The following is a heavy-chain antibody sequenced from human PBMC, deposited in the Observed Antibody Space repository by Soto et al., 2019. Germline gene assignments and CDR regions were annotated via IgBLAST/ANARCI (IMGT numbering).Heavy chain of an antibody. Sequence: QVQLVESGGGVAQPGRSLRLSCVASGFNFSTYGMHWVRQALGKGLEWVAVISSDGSNAYYEDAVKGRFSISRDNSKNTLYLQMNGMRDEDTAVYSCAKTGSDWRFGDYWGQGTLVTVSS. CDR3: AKTGSDWRFGDY. J-gene: IGHJ4*02. D-gene: IGHD3-9*01. CDR1: GFNFSTYG. CDR2: ISSDGSNA. V-gene: IGHV3-30*18.